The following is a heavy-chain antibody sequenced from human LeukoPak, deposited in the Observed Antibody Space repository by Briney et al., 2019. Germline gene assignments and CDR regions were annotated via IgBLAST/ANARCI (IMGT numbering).Heavy chain of an antibody. Sequence: SETLSLTCTVSGGSISSYYWSWIRQPPGKGREGIGYIYYSGSTNYNPSLKSRVTISVDTSKNQFSLKLSSVTAADTAVYYCARAHARNYYGMDVWGQGTTVTVSS. CDR2: IYYSGST. D-gene: IGHD2-8*01. J-gene: IGHJ6*02. V-gene: IGHV4-59*01. CDR3: ARAHARNYYGMDV. CDR1: GGSISSYY.